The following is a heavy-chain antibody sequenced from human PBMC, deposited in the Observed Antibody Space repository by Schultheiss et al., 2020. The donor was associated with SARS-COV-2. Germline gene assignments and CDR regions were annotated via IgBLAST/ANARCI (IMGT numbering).Heavy chain of an antibody. J-gene: IGHJ4*02. CDR1: GSYY. V-gene: IGHV4-39*07. CDR2: IYYSGST. CDR3: ARHREYSSYFDY. Sequence: SETLSLTCTVSGSYYWAWIRQPPGKGLEWIGSIYYSGSTYYNPSLKSRVTMSVDTSKNQFSLKLSSVTAADTAVYYCARHREYSSYFDYWGQGTLVTVSS. D-gene: IGHD6-6*01.